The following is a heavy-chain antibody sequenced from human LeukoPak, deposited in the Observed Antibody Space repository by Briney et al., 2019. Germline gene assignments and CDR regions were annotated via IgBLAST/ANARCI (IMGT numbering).Heavy chain of an antibody. CDR1: GGSISRSSYY. Sequence: SETLSLTCTVSGGSISRSSYYWGWIRQPPGKGLEWIGSIYYSGSTYYNPSLKSRVTISVDTSKNQFSLKLSSVTAADTAVYYCASYVMVRGVNWFDPWGQGTLVTVSS. D-gene: IGHD3-10*01. CDR3: ASYVMVRGVNWFDP. CDR2: IYYSGST. V-gene: IGHV4-39*01. J-gene: IGHJ5*02.